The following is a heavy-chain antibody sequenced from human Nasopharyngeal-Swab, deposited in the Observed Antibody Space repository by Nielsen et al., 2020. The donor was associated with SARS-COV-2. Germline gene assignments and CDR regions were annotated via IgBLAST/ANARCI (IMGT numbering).Heavy chain of an antibody. D-gene: IGHD2-2*01. Sequence: GESLKISCSASGFTFRRFAMYWVRQAPGQGLEYLSGISNNGGSTYSADSVKDRFIIARDNSKNIVSLQMSSLGAEDTAVYYCVKDLVAVPDVLSPPGSDDIFNVWGQGTMVTVSS. J-gene: IGHJ3*01. V-gene: IGHV3-64D*09. CDR1: GFTFRRFA. CDR2: ISNNGGST. CDR3: VKDLVAVPDVLSPPGSDDIFNV.